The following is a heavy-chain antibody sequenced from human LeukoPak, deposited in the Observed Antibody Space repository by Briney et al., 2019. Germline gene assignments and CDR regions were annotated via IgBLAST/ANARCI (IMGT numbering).Heavy chain of an antibody. D-gene: IGHD6-13*01. V-gene: IGHV1-18*01. CDR1: GYTFTSYG. CDR3: ARGSALYSSSNWFDP. CDR2: ISAYNGNT. J-gene: IGHJ5*02. Sequence: GASVKVSCKASGYTFTSYGISWVRQAPGQGLEWMGWISAYNGNTNYAQKLQGRVTMTTDTSTSTAYMELRSLRSDDTAVYYCARGSALYSSSNWFDPWGQGTLVTVSS.